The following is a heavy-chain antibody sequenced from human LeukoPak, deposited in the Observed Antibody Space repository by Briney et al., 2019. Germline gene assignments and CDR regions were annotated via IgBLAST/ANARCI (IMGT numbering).Heavy chain of an antibody. CDR1: GFTFSSYA. CDR3: ARGPKVPAPTYYFDY. Sequence: GGSPRLSCAASGFTFSSYAMTWVRQAPGKGLEWVSALSGSGGSTFYADSVKGRFTISRDNSKNTLYPQMNSLRAEDTAVYYCARGPKVPAPTYYFDYWGQGTLVTVSS. CDR2: LSGSGGST. V-gene: IGHV3-23*01. D-gene: IGHD2-2*01. J-gene: IGHJ4*02.